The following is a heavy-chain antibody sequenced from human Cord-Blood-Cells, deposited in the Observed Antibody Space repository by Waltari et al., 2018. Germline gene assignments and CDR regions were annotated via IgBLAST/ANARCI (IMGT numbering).Heavy chain of an antibody. Sequence: QVQLQESGPGLVKPSETLSLTRTVPGGSISRYYWSWIRQPPGKGLEWIGYIYYSGSTNYNPSLKSRVTISVDTSKNQFSLKLSSVTAADTAVYYCARGGLLDYWGQGTLVTVSS. CDR3: ARGGLLDY. D-gene: IGHD2-21*02. V-gene: IGHV4-59*08. CDR2: IYYSGST. J-gene: IGHJ4*02. CDR1: GGSISRYY.